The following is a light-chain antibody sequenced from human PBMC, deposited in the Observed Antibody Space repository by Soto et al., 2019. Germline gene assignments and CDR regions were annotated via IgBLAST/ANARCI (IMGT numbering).Light chain of an antibody. CDR2: GNS. V-gene: IGLV1-40*01. CDR1: SSNIGAGYD. CDR3: QSYDSSLSGSEV. J-gene: IGLJ1*01. Sequence: QSVLTQPPSVSGAPGQRVTISCTGSSSNIGAGYDVHWYQQLPVTAPKLLMYGNSNRPSGVPDRCSGSKSGTSASLAITGLQAEDEADYYCQSYDSSLSGSEVFGTGTKLTVL.